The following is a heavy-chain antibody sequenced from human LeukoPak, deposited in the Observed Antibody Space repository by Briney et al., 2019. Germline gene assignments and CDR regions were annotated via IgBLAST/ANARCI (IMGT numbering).Heavy chain of an antibody. J-gene: IGHJ4*02. V-gene: IGHV3-23*01. CDR3: AKRGPGSPQSGKYYFDY. Sequence: GGSLRLSCAASGFTFSTYGMTWVRQAPGKGLEWVSAISGSAATTFYADSVKGRFTISRDNSKNTLYLQMNSLRAEDTAVYYCAKRGPGSPQSGKYYFDYWGQGTLVTVSS. CDR1: GFTFSTYG. D-gene: IGHD3-10*01. CDR2: ISGSAATT.